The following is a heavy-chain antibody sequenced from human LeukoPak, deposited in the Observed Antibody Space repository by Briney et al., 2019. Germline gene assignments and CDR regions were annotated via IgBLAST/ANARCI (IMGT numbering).Heavy chain of an antibody. V-gene: IGHV4-59*08. J-gene: IGHJ3*01. Sequence: SETLSLTCTVSGGSISSYYWSWIRHSPNKGMGWNGDIYDSGSPNYHPSLKGRVTMSVDKSKNQYYLNLSSVAAADTAVYYCARRDIAAAGFPFDLWGQGTMVTVSS. CDR1: GGSISSYY. D-gene: IGHD6-13*01. CDR3: ARRDIAAAGFPFDL. CDR2: IYDSGSP.